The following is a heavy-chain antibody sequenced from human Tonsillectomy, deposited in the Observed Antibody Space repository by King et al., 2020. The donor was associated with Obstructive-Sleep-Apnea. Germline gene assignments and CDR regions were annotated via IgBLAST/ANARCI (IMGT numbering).Heavy chain of an antibody. V-gene: IGHV3-30*18. Sequence: VQLVESGGGVVQPGRALRLSCAASGFTFSSYGMHCVRQAPGKGLEWVADISYDGRNKYYADSWKGRITISSDNSKNTQYLQMISLRADDTAVFYCAKDRYYGSGSPFYYYYGMDVWGHGTTVTVSS. CDR3: AKDRYYGSGSPFYYYYGMDV. J-gene: IGHJ6*02. CDR2: ISYDGRNK. CDR1: GFTFSSYG. D-gene: IGHD3-10*01.